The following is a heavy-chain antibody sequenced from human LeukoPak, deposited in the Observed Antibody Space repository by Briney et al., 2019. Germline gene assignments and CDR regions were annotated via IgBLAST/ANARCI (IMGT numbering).Heavy chain of an antibody. Sequence: SETLSLTCTVSGGSISSSSYYWGWIRQPPGKGLEWFGSMYYSGSTYYSPSLKSRVTISLDTSKNQFSLRLSSVTAADTAVYYCARDTVGATFPGAFDIWGQGTMVTVSS. V-gene: IGHV4-39*07. CDR3: ARDTVGATFPGAFDI. CDR2: MYYSGST. D-gene: IGHD1-26*01. J-gene: IGHJ3*02. CDR1: GGSISSSSYY.